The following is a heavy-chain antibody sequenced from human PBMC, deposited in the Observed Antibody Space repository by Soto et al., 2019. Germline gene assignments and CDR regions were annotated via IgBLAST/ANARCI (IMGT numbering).Heavy chain of an antibody. J-gene: IGHJ6*02. Sequence: SETLSLTCTVSGGSISSYYWSWVRQPPGKGLEWIGYIYYSGSTNYNPSLKSRVTISVDTSKNQFPLKLSSVTAADTAVYYCARVDPGGMDVWGQGTTVTVSS. D-gene: IGHD3-10*01. CDR2: IYYSGST. CDR3: ARVDPGGMDV. V-gene: IGHV4-59*01. CDR1: GGSISSYY.